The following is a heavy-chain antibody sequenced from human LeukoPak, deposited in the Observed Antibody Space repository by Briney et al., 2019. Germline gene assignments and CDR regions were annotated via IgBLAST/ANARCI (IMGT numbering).Heavy chain of an antibody. CDR2: IYNSGSP. J-gene: IGHJ4*02. D-gene: IGHD3-22*01. CDR1: GGSISSHN. CDR3: ARVDSSGYYTFFDY. V-gene: IGHV4-59*11. Sequence: PSETLSLTCTVSGGSISSHNWNWIRQPRGKGLEWIGDIYNSGSPNYNPSLKSRVTISVDTSKNQFSLKLSSVTAADTAVYYRARVDSSGYYTFFDYWGQGTLVTASS.